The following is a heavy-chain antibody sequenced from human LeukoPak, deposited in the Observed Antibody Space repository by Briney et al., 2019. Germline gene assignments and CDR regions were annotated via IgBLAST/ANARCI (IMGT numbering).Heavy chain of an antibody. CDR3: AKDVQNQLLWGFDY. V-gene: IGHV3-23*01. CDR2: ISGSGGST. CDR1: GFTFSSYA. Sequence: PGGSLRLSCAASGFTFSSYAVSWVRQAPGKGLEWVSVISGSGGSTNYADSVKGRFTISRDNSKNTLYLQMNSLRVEDTAVYCCAKDVQNQLLWGFDYWGQGTLVTVSS. D-gene: IGHD2-2*01. J-gene: IGHJ4*02.